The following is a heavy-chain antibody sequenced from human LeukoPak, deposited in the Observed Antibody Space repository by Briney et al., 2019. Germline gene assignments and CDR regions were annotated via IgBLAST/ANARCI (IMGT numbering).Heavy chain of an antibody. D-gene: IGHD2-21*02. CDR1: GGSFSGYY. CDR3: ARGSVVTAILFIGAFDI. CDR2: INHSGST. Sequence: SETLSLTCAVYGGSFSGYYWSWIRQPPGKGLEWIGEINHSGSTNYNPSLKSRVTISVDTSKNQFSLKLSSVTAADTAVYYCARGSVVTAILFIGAFDIWGQGTMVTVYS. J-gene: IGHJ3*02. V-gene: IGHV4-34*01.